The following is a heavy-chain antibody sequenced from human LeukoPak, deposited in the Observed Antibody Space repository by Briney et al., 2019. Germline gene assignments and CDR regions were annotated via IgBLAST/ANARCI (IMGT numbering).Heavy chain of an antibody. CDR1: GFTFSSYS. CDR2: ISSSSSYI. J-gene: IGHJ5*02. D-gene: IGHD3-22*01. CDR3: AREHGDYYDTSGYSP. Sequence: GGSLRLSCAASGFTFSSYSMNWVRQAPGKGLEWVSSISSSSSYIYYADSVKGRFTISRDNAKNSLYLQMNSLRAEDTAVYYCAREHGDYYDTSGYSPWGQGTLVTASS. V-gene: IGHV3-21*01.